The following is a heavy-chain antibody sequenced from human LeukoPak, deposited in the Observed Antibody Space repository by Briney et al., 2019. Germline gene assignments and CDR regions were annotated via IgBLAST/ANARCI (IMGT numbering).Heavy chain of an antibody. D-gene: IGHD5-18*01. CDR2: IYYSGST. J-gene: IGHJ6*02. CDR3: ARHPQDVDTAMVIDHYGMDV. CDR1: GGSISSSSYY. Sequence: SETLSLTCTVSGGSISSSSYYWGWIRQPPGKGLEWIGSIYYSGSTYYNPSLKSRVTISVDTSKNQFSLKLSSVTAADTAVYYCARHPQDVDTAMVIDHYGMDVWGQGTTVTVSS. V-gene: IGHV4-39*01.